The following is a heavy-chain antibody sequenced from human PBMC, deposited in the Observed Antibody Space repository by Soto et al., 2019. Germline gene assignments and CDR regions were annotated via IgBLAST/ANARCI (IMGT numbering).Heavy chain of an antibody. Sequence: SETLSLTCTVSGGYISSYYWTWIRQPPGKGLEWIGYIYYSGSTNYNPSLKSRVTMSIDTSKNQFSLKLSSVTAADTAVYYCARAFGSTMPSLFWGQGTLVTVSS. V-gene: IGHV4-59*01. CDR2: IYYSGST. CDR3: ARAFGSTMPSLF. D-gene: IGHD2-2*01. J-gene: IGHJ4*02. CDR1: GGYISSYY.